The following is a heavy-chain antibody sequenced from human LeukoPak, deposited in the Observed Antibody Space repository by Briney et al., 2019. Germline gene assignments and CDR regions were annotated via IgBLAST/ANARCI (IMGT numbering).Heavy chain of an antibody. CDR3: AKEGGRIGATIDY. J-gene: IGHJ4*02. V-gene: IGHV3-23*01. CDR2: ISDSGGST. D-gene: IGHD1-26*01. Sequence: PVGSLRLPCAASGFTFSNYAMTWVRQAPGKGLEWVSTISDSGGSTYYADSVKGRFTISRDNSKNTLYPQMNSLRAEDTAVYYCAKEGGRIGATIDYWGQGTLVTVSS. CDR1: GFTFSNYA.